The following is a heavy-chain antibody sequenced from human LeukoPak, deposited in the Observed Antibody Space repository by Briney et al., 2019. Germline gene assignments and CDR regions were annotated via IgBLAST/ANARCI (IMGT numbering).Heavy chain of an antibody. V-gene: IGHV4-38-2*01. CDR2: IYHSGST. CDR1: GYSISSGYY. Sequence: SETLSLTCAVSGYSISSGYYWGWIRQPPGKGLEWIGSIYHSGSTYYNPSLKSRVTISVDTSKNQFSLKLSSVTAADTAVYYCARGRRWLHFGATFDYWGQGTLVTVSS. J-gene: IGHJ4*02. CDR3: ARGRRWLHFGATFDY. D-gene: IGHD5-24*01.